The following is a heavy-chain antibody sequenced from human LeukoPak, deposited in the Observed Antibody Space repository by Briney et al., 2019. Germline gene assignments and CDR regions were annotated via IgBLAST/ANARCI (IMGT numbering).Heavy chain of an antibody. J-gene: IGHJ4*02. D-gene: IGHD3-3*01. CDR2: INHSGST. Sequence: SQTLSLTCTVSGGSISSGGYYWSWIRQHPGKGLEWIGEINHSGSTNYNPSLKSRVTISVDTSKNQFSLKLSSVTAADTAVYYCARVRGPSAAFWSGFYNYFDYWGQGTLVTVSS. V-gene: IGHV4-31*03. CDR1: GGSISSGGYY. CDR3: ARVRGPSAAFWSGFYNYFDY.